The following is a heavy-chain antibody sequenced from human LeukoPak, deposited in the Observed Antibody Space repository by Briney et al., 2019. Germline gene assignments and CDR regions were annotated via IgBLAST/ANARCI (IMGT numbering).Heavy chain of an antibody. V-gene: IGHV1-46*03. D-gene: IGHD1-26*01. CDR3: ARDSNRPASRNYYGDFDY. J-gene: IGHJ4*02. CDR1: GGTFTSYY. Sequence: PRASVKVSCKASGGTFTSYYLHWVRQAPGQGLEWMGIINPSGGSTSYARNFQGRVTMTRDTSTSTVYMELSSLRSEDTAVYYCARDSNRPASRNYYGDFDYWGQGTLVTVSS. CDR2: INPSGGST.